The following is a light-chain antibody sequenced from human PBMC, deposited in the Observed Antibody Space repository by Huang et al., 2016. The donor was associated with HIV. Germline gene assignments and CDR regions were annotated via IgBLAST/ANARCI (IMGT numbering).Light chain of an antibody. CDR1: QGLLYREKIY. V-gene: IGKV2-29*02. CDR2: EVS. CDR3: MQGKQLPYT. J-gene: IGKJ2*01. Sequence: DIVMTQTPLSMSVTPGQPASISCKSSQGLLYREKIYLYWYLQKPGQSPQLLIDEVSNRFSGGPDRFSGSGSPTDFTLKISRVETEDVGVYYCMQGKQLPYTFGQGTRLEIK.